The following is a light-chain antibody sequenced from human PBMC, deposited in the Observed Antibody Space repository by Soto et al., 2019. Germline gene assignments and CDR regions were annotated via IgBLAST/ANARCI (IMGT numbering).Light chain of an antibody. V-gene: IGKV4-1*01. CDR3: QQYYTTPWT. CDR2: WAS. CDR1: QSVLYSSNNKNY. Sequence: IFMTQSPDSLAVSLGERATINCKSSQSVLYSSNNKNYLAWYQQKPGQPPKALIYWASTRESGVPDRFSGSGSGTDFTLTISSMQAEDVAVYYCQQYYTTPWTFGQGTKVDIK. J-gene: IGKJ1*01.